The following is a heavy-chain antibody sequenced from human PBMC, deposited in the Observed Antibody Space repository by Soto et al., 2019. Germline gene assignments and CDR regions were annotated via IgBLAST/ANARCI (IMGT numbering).Heavy chain of an antibody. D-gene: IGHD3-9*01. CDR3: VDVFTGSTFGY. Sequence: PSETLSLTCTVTGVSIGTSGDYWGWVRQPPGKGLEWIGSVYRTGSVYYNPSLYNPSLESRLSITVDTSKNQFFLKLRSVTAADTAVYYCVDVFTGSTFGYWGQGTLVTVSS. V-gene: IGHV4-39*01. J-gene: IGHJ4*02. CDR1: GVSIGTSGDY. CDR2: VYRTGSV.